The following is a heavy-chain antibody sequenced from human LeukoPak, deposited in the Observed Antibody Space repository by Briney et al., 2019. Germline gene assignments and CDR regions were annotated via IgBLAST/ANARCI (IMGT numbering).Heavy chain of an antibody. CDR2: VYPRDSDT. D-gene: IGHD3-9*01. J-gene: IGHJ4*02. Sequence: GESLKISCKGFGYNFTNYWIGWVRQAPGKGLEWIGIVYPRDSDTRYSPFFQGLVTISADKSISTAYLQWSRLKASDTAIYYCATRYYDILTGYYAFDYWGQGTLVTVSS. CDR1: GYNFTNYW. V-gene: IGHV5-51*01. CDR3: ATRYYDILTGYYAFDY.